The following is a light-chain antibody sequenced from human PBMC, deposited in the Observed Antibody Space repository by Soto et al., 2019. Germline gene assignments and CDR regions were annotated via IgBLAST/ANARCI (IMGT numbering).Light chain of an antibody. J-gene: IGKJ1*01. CDR2: GTS. Sequence: EIVLTQSPATLSLSPGERATLSCRASQSVSSYLAWYQQKPGQAPRLLIYGTSARATGIPVRFSGSGSGAEFTLTISTLQSEDFEVYYCQQYNNWPPTLGQGTKVDIK. CDR1: QSVSSY. V-gene: IGKV3-15*01. CDR3: QQYNNWPPT.